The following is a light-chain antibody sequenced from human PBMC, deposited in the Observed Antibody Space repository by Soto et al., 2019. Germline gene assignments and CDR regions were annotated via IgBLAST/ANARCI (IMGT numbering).Light chain of an antibody. Sequence: DIQMTQSPSSLSASVRDRVTITCRASQSIHIFLNWYQQKLGKAPNLLIYAASNLQSGVPSRFSGSGSGTDFTLAISSLQPEDFATYYCQQSYDTPVTFGQGTNLDIK. J-gene: IGKJ1*01. CDR2: AAS. CDR1: QSIHIF. V-gene: IGKV1-39*01. CDR3: QQSYDTPVT.